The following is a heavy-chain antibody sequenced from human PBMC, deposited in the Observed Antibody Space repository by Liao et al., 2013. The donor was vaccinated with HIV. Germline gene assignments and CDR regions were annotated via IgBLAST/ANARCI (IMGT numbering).Heavy chain of an antibody. J-gene: IGHJ4*02. D-gene: IGHD3-3*01. CDR1: GGSISSGSYY. V-gene: IGHV4-61*02. CDR2: IYTSGST. CDR3: AREEWSGYYTRYIDY. Sequence: QVQLQESGPGLVKPSQTLSLTCTVSGGSISSGSYYWSWIRQPAGKGLEWIGRIYTSGSTNYNPSLKSRVTISVDTSKNQFSLKLSSVTAADTAVYYCAREEWSGYYTRYIDYWGQGTLVTVSS.